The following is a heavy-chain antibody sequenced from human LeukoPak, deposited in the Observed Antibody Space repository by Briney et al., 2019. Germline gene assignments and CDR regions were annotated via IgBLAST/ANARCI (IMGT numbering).Heavy chain of an antibody. CDR2: IYHSGST. CDR3: ARENSSSSPAY. CDR1: GGSISSGGYS. V-gene: IGHV4-30-2*01. D-gene: IGHD6-13*01. J-gene: IGHJ4*02. Sequence: SQTLSLTCAVSGGSISSGGYSWSWIRQPPGKGLEWIGYIYHSGSTYYNPSLKSRVTISVDTSKNQFSLKLSSVTAADTAVYYCARENSSSSPAYWGQGTLVTVSS.